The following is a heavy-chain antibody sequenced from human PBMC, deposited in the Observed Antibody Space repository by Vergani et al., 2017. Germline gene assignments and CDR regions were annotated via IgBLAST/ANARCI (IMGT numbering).Heavy chain of an antibody. CDR1: GYTFTSYY. CDR3: ARATPAIMITFGGVIAAFDY. CDR2: INPSGGST. V-gene: IGHV1-46*03. D-gene: IGHD3-16*02. J-gene: IGHJ4*02. Sequence: QVQLVQSGAEVKKPGASVKVSCKASGYTFTSYYMHWVRQAPGQGLEWMGIINPSGGSTSYAPKFQGRVTMTRDTSTSTVYMGLSSLRSEDTAGYYCARATPAIMITFGGVIAAFDYWGQGTLVTVSS.